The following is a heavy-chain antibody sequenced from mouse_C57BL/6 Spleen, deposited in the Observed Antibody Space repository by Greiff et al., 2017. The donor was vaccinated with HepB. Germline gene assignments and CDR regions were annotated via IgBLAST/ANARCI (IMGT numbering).Heavy chain of an antibody. D-gene: IGHD2-1*01. Sequence: QVQLKQSGPGLVQPSQSLSITCTVSGFSLTSYGVHWVRQSPGKGLEWLGVIWRGGSTDYNAAFMSRLSITKDNSKSQVFFKMNSLQADDTAIYYCAKNYYGNSSYWYFDVWGTGTTVTVSS. CDR3: AKNYYGNSSYWYFDV. CDR1: GFSLTSYG. CDR2: IWRGGST. V-gene: IGHV2-5*01. J-gene: IGHJ1*03.